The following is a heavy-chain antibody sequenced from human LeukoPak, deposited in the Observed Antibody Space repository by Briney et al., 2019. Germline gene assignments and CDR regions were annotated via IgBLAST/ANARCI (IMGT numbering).Heavy chain of an antibody. CDR2: ISAYNGNT. CDR1: GYTFTSYG. J-gene: IGHJ4*02. Sequence: EASVKVSRKASGYTFTSYGISWVRQAPGQGLEWMGWISAYNGNTNYAQKLQGRVTMTTDTSTSTAYMELRSLRSDDTAVYYCARLSGGYSYGSAFDWGQGTLVTVSS. D-gene: IGHD5-18*01. V-gene: IGHV1-18*01. CDR3: ARLSGGYSYGSAFD.